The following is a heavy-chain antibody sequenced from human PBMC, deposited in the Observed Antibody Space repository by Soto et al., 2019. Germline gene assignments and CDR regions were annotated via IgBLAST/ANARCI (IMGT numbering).Heavy chain of an antibody. J-gene: IGHJ4*02. V-gene: IGHV3-72*01. Sequence: GGSLRLSCAASGFTFSDHYMDWVRQAPGKGLEWVGRIRNKANSYTTEYAASVKGRFTISRDDPKNSLFLQMNSLKTEDTAVYYCARTYDSSGFGNYFDSWGRGTLVTVSS. CDR2: IRNKANSYTT. CDR1: GFTFSDHY. CDR3: ARTYDSSGFGNYFDS. D-gene: IGHD3-22*01.